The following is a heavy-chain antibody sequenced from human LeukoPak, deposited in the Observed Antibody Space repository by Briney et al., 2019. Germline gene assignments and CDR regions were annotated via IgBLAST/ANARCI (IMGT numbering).Heavy chain of an antibody. D-gene: IGHD2-2*01. CDR2: IRSSSSTI. J-gene: IGHJ4*02. Sequence: PGGSLRLSCAASGFTFSSYSMNWVRQAPGKGLEWVSYIRSSSSTIYYADSVKGRFTISRDNAKNSLYLQMNSVRAEDTAVYYCASGMWGYCSTTSCPLDYWGQGTLVTVSS. CDR1: GFTFSSYS. V-gene: IGHV3-48*01. CDR3: ASGMWGYCSTTSCPLDY.